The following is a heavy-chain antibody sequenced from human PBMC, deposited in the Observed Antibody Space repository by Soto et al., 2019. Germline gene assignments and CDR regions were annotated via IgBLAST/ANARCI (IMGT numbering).Heavy chain of an antibody. V-gene: IGHV3-66*01. CDR1: GFTVSSNY. Sequence: EVQLVESGGGLVQPGGSLRLSCAASGFTVSSNYMRWVRKAPGKGLEWVSVIYSGGSTYYADSVKGRFTISRDNSKNTLYLQMNSLRAEDTAVYYCARGPKMYYDFWSGKTGWFDPWGQGTLVTVSS. J-gene: IGHJ5*02. CDR3: ARGPKMYYDFWSGKTGWFDP. D-gene: IGHD3-3*01. CDR2: IYSGGST.